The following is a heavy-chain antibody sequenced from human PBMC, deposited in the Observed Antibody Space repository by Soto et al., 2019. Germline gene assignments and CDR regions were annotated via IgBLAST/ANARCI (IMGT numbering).Heavy chain of an antibody. CDR1: GGSISSNDW. Sequence: QVRLQESGPGLVKPSETLSLTCSVSGGSISSNDWWTWVRQPPGKGLEWIGEIYRSGHTNYNSSLQSRVTISVDKSRNQLSLKLNSVTAADTAVYYCATIHFWGQGVLVTVSS. V-gene: IGHV4-4*02. CDR3: ATIHF. J-gene: IGHJ4*02. CDR2: IYRSGHT.